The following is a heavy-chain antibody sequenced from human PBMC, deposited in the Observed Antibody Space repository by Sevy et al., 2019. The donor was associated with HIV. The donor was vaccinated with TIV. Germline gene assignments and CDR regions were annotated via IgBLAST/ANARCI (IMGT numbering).Heavy chain of an antibody. Sequence: GGSLRLSCAVSGFTLSSYSMNWVRQAPGKGLEWVSYISSSSSSIYYADCVKGRFTISRDNAKNSLYLQMNSLRDEDTAVYYCARAENYYGGRNFDFWGQGTLVTVSS. J-gene: IGHJ4*02. CDR2: ISSSSSSI. CDR1: GFTLSSYS. V-gene: IGHV3-48*02. D-gene: IGHD1-26*01. CDR3: ARAENYYGGRNFDF.